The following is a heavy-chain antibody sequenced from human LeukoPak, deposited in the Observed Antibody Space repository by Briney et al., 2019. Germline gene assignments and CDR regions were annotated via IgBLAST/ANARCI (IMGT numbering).Heavy chain of an antibody. CDR3: ARAAIKHSYYYDSSGAYDY. Sequence: PGGSLRLSCAASGFTFSSYEMNWVRQAPGKGLEWVSYISSSGSTIYYADSVKGRFTISRDNAKNSLYLQMNSLRAEDTAVYYCARAAIKHSYYYDSSGAYDYWGQGTLVTVSS. V-gene: IGHV3-48*03. CDR2: ISSSGSTI. CDR1: GFTFSSYE. J-gene: IGHJ4*02. D-gene: IGHD3-22*01.